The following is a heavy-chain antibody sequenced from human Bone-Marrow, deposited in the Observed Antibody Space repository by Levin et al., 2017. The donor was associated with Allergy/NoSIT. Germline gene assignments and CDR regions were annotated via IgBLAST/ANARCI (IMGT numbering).Heavy chain of an antibody. D-gene: IGHD1-26*01. CDR3: ARSMGRSYYFYFYALDV. CDR2: VYPADSDT. Sequence: GESLKISCKASGFDFTNDWIAWVRQMPGKGLELMGLVYPADSDTRYSPSFQGHVTISADKSIRTAYLQWSSLKASDTAVYYCARSMGRSYYFYFYALDVWGQGTTVTVSS. CDR1: GFDFTNDW. V-gene: IGHV5-51*01. J-gene: IGHJ6*02.